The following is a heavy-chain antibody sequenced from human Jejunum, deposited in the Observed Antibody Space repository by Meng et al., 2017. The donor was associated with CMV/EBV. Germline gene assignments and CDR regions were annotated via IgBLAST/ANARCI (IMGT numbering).Heavy chain of an antibody. Sequence: SCAAFGFTFRSYWMHWVRQAPGKGLEWVSAIYSGESTYYADSVKGRFTISRDNSKNTLYLQMNSLRAEDTAVYYCAKKYSGSFDYWGQGTLVTVSS. CDR2: IYSGEST. V-gene: IGHV3-53*01. J-gene: IGHJ4*02. D-gene: IGHD1-26*01. CDR1: GFTFRSYW. CDR3: AKKYSGSFDY.